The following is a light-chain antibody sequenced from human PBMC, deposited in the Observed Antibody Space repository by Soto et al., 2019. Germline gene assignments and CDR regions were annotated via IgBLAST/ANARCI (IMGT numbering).Light chain of an antibody. CDR2: GAS. CDR1: QTISSSY. Sequence: EIVLTQSPGTLSLSPGERATLSCRAVQTISSSYFAWYQQKPGQAPRLLISGASSRATGIPDRFSGGGSGTEFSLTISSLQSEDSAVYFCQQYNTWPWTFGQGTKVDI. J-gene: IGKJ1*01. CDR3: QQYNTWPWT. V-gene: IGKV3-20*01.